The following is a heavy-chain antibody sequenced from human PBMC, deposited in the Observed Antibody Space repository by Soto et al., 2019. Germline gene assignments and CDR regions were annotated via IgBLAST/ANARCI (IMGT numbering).Heavy chain of an antibody. D-gene: IGHD3-10*01. Sequence: QLQLQESGPGLVKPSETLSLTCTVSGGSISSSSYYWGWIRQPPGKGLEWIGSIYYSGSTYYNPSLKSRVTISVDTSKNQFSLKLSSVTAADTAVYYCASHHKLQFGELWGGIGYWGQGTLVTVSS. CDR2: IYYSGST. J-gene: IGHJ4*02. CDR1: GGSISSSSYY. CDR3: ASHHKLQFGELWGGIGY. V-gene: IGHV4-39*01.